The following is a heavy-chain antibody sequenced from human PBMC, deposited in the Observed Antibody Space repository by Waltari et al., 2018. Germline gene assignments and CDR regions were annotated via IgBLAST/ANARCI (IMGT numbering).Heavy chain of an antibody. CDR1: GYDFTLFG. J-gene: IGHJ1*01. D-gene: IGHD3-16*01. V-gene: IGHV1-18*01. CDR3: ARPEYYDTTTFYAH. CDR2: ISPYTGNT. Sequence: QVSLLHSGPEMTKPGASVRVSCKASGYDFTLFGISWVRQGPGQGLEWMGWISPYTGNTEYAQKFHDRITLTADTSTSTICMELRSLTSDDTAVYYCARPEYYDTTTFYAHWGQGTLVTVSS.